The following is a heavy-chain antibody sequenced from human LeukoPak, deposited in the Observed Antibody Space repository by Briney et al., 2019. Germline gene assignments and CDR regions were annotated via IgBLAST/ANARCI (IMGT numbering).Heavy chain of an antibody. V-gene: IGHV4-34*01. CDR2: INHSGST. Sequence: PSETLSLTCAVYGGSFSGYYWSWIRQPPGKGLEWIGEINHSGSTNYNPSLKSRVTISVDTSKNQFSLKLSSVTAADTAVYYCARGRKYVVLGVISYGAYYYYGMDVWGQGTTVTVSS. J-gene: IGHJ6*02. D-gene: IGHD3-10*01. CDR3: ARGRKYVVLGVISYGAYYYYGMDV. CDR1: GGSFSGYY.